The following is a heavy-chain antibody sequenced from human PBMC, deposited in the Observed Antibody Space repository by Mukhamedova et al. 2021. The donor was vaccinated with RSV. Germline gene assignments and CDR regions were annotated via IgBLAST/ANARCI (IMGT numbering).Heavy chain of an antibody. V-gene: IGHV4-4*02. CDR3: ARAHNSAADYYYYGMDV. Sequence: VRQPPGKGLEWIGEIYHSGSTNYNPSLKSRVTISVDKSKNQFSLKLSSVTAADTAVYYCARAHNSAADYYYYGMDVWGQGTTVTV. CDR2: IYHSGST. J-gene: IGHJ6*02. D-gene: IGHD1-26*01.